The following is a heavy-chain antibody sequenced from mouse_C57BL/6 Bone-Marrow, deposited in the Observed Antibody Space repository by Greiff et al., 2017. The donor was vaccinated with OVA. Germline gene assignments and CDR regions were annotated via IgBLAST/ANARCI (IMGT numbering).Heavy chain of an antibody. CDR1: GYTFTEYT. CDR2: FYPGSGSI. V-gene: IGHV1-62-2*01. J-gene: IGHJ3*01. Sequence: LVESGAELVKPGASVKLSCKASGYTFTEYTIHWVKQRSGQGLEWIGWFYPGSGSIKYNEKFKDKATLTADKSSSTVYMELSRLTSEDSAVYFCARHEAYGYDRAWFAYWGQGTLVTVSA. CDR3: ARHEAYGYDRAWFAY. D-gene: IGHD2-2*01.